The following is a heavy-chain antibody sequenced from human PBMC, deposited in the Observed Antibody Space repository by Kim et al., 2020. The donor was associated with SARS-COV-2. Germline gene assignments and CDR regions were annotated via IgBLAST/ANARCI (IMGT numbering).Heavy chain of an antibody. Sequence: QKFQGRVTMTRDTSISTAYMELSRLRSDDTAVYYCARGPRGDPRADWFDPWGQGTLVTVSS. J-gene: IGHJ5*02. V-gene: IGHV1-2*02. D-gene: IGHD3-10*01. CDR3: ARGPRGDPRADWFDP.